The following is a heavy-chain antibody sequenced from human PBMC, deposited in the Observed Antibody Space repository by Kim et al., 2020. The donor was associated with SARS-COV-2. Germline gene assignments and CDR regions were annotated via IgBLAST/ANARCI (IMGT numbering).Heavy chain of an antibody. D-gene: IGHD6-13*01. V-gene: IGHV5-51*01. Sequence: YSPSFQGQVTMSADKSISTAYLQWGSLKASDTAMYYCARGGYNSRWYLDFWGQGTLVTVSS. J-gene: IGHJ4*02. CDR3: ARGGYNSRWYLDF.